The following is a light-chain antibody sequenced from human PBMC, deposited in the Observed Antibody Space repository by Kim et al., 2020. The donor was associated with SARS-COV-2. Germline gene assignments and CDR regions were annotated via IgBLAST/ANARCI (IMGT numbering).Light chain of an antibody. J-gene: IGKJ4*01. Sequence: GDTVTITCRASRDIGNYLGWYQQQPGKVPKLLIFEASTLHSGVPSRFSGRGSGTDFTLTISSLLPEDVATYYCQNYDSAPLTFGGVTKVDIK. CDR1: RDIGNY. CDR3: QNYDSAPLT. CDR2: EAS. V-gene: IGKV1-27*01.